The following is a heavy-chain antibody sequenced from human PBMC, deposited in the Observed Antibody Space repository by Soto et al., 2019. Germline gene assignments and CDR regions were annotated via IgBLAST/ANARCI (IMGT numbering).Heavy chain of an antibody. J-gene: IGHJ5*02. D-gene: IGHD3-22*01. CDR3: VKEGYYYDSSGYYYGWFDP. V-gene: IGHV3-64D*06. Sequence: GGSLRLSCSASGFTFSSYAMHWVRQAPGKGLEYVSAISSNGGSTYYADSVKGRFTISRDNSKNTLYLQMSSLRAEDTAVYYWVKEGYYYDSSGYYYGWFDPWGQGTLVTVS. CDR1: GFTFSSYA. CDR2: ISSNGGST.